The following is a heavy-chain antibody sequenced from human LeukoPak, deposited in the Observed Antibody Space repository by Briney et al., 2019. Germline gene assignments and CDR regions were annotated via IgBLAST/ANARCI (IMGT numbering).Heavy chain of an antibody. CDR3: AREIIFKSGWFDP. J-gene: IGHJ5*02. D-gene: IGHD2/OR15-2a*01. V-gene: IGHV3-74*01. CDR1: GFTFSSYW. Sequence: PGGSLRLSCAASGFTFSSYWMHWVRQAPGKGLVWVSRINSDGSSTSYADSVKGRFTISRDNAKNTLYLQMNSLRAEDTAVYYCAREIIFKSGWFDPWGQGTLVTVSS. CDR2: INSDGSST.